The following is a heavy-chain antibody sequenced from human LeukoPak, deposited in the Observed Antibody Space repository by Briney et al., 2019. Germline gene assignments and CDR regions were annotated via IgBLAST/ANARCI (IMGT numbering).Heavy chain of an antibody. CDR2: IQQGGSAK. Sequence: PGGSLRLPCAASGFIFSTYWMNWVRQAPGKGLEWLANIQQGGSAKYYVDSVKGRFTISRDNSKNTLYLQMGSLRAEDMAVYYCAREWSGSGSSPGDYWGQGTLVTVSS. D-gene: IGHD3-10*01. J-gene: IGHJ4*02. CDR1: GFIFSTYW. CDR3: AREWSGSGSSPGDY. V-gene: IGHV3-7*01.